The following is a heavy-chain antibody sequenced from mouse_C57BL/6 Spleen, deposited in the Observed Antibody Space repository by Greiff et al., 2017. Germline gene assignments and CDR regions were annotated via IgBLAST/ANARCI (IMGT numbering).Heavy chain of an antibody. J-gene: IGHJ3*01. CDR1: GYTFTSYW. CDR3: ARGYGYDGAWFAY. V-gene: IGHV1-64*01. CDR2: IHPNSGST. Sequence: VQLQQPGAELVKPGASVKLSCKASGYTFTSYWMHWVKQRPGQGLEWIGLIHPNSGSTYYNEKFKSKVTLTVDKSSSTAYMQLSSLTSEDSAVYYCARGYGYDGAWFAYWGQGTLVTVSA. D-gene: IGHD2-2*01.